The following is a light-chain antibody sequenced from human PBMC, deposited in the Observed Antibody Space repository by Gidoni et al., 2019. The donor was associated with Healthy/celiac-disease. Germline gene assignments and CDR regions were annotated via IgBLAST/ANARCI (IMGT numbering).Light chain of an antibody. CDR2: AAS. Sequence: DIQLTQLPSSLSAAVGDRVTITCRASQSISSYLHWYQQKPGKAPKLLIYAASSLQSGVPSRFSGSGSGTDFALTISSLQPEDFATYYCQQRYSTPRTFGQGTKVEIK. V-gene: IGKV1-39*01. CDR1: QSISSY. J-gene: IGKJ1*01. CDR3: QQRYSTPRT.